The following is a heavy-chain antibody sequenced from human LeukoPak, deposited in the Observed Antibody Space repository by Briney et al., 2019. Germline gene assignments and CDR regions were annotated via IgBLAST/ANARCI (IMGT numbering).Heavy chain of an antibody. CDR2: IGIRGDT. CDR3: ARGGIQVSGIDEFDY. Sequence: GGSLRLSCAASGFTFIDYDVHWVRQVIGKGLEWVSAIGIRGDTHYSGSVKGRLTISRENAESSLYLQMNSLRAEDTAVYYCARGGIQVSGIDEFDYWGQGTLVTVSS. CDR1: GFTFIDYD. V-gene: IGHV3-13*01. D-gene: IGHD6-19*01. J-gene: IGHJ4*02.